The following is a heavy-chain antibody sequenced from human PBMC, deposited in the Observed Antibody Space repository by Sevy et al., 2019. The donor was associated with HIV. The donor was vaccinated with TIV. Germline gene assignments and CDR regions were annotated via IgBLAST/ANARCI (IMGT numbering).Heavy chain of an antibody. D-gene: IGHD3-9*01. CDR3: ARSGGFYNFFFFDWLSHFDY. J-gene: IGHJ4*02. CDR1: GFTFSSYA. CDR2: ISYDGSNK. V-gene: IGHV3-30-3*01. Sequence: GGSLRLSCAASGFTFSSYAMHWVRQAPGKGLEWVAVISYDGSNKYYADSVKGRFTISRDNSKKTLYLQMNSLRAEDTAVYYWARSGGFYNFFFFDWLSHFDYWGQGTLVTVSS.